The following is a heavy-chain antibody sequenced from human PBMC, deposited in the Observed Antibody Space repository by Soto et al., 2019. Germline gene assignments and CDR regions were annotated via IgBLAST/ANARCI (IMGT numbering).Heavy chain of an antibody. CDR1: GCTVSSNC. V-gene: IGHV3-53*01. D-gene: IGHD2-15*01. Sequence: GGSMRLSCTAAGCTVSSNCMSWVRQAPGKGLEWVSVIYSGGSTYYADSVKGRFTISRDNSKNTLYLQMNSLRAEDTAVYYCARVTEAYCSGGSCYYGYYFDYWGQGTLVTVSS. J-gene: IGHJ4*02. CDR3: ARVTEAYCSGGSCYYGYYFDY. CDR2: IYSGGST.